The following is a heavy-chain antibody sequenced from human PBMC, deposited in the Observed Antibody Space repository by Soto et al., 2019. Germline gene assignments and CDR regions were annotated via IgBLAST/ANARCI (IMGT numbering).Heavy chain of an antibody. D-gene: IGHD2-15*01. CDR2: ISYDGRDK. J-gene: IGHJ4*02. CDR1: GFTSSNYG. CDR3: AKDRGFCNGGSCYGLDY. V-gene: IGHV3-30*18. Sequence: PGGSLRLSCAASGFTSSNYGMHWVRQAPGKGLEWVAVISYDGRDKYYGESVKGRFTIFRDNSKNTLYLEMNTLRPDDTGVYYCAKDRGFCNGGSCYGLDYWSQGTLVTVSS.